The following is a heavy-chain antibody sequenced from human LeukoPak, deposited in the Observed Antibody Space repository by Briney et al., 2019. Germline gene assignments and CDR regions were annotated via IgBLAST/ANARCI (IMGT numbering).Heavy chain of an antibody. CDR1: GYTFTGYY. J-gene: IGHJ4*02. CDR3: ARAPSRGYSSNWFIDY. Sequence: ASVKVSCKASGYTFTGYYMHWVRQAPGQGLEWMGRINPNSGGTNYAQKFQGRVTMTRDTSITTAYMELSRLRSDDTAVYYCARAPSRGYSSNWFIDYWGQGTLVTVSS. V-gene: IGHV1-2*06. D-gene: IGHD6-13*01. CDR2: INPNSGGT.